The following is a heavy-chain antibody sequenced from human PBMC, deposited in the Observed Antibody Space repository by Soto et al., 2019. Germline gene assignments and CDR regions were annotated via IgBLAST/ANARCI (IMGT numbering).Heavy chain of an antibody. CDR2: SSTSSGAT. V-gene: IGHV1-18*04. Sequence: ASVKVSCKASGYRFSTYGINWVRQALGQGLQWMGWSSTSSGATNYAQKFQGRVTFTTDTSTSTAYMELRSLISDDTAVYFCARERYVASRHSHFDSWGQGTQVTVSS. J-gene: IGHJ4*02. D-gene: IGHD6-6*01. CDR1: GYRFSTYG. CDR3: ARERYVASRHSHFDS.